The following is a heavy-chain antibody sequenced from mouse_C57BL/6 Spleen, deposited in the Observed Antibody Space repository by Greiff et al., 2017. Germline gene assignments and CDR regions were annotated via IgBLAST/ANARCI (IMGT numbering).Heavy chain of an antibody. J-gene: IGHJ3*01. Sequence: QVQLQQPGAELVKPGASVKLSCKASGYTFTSYWMHWVTQRPGQGLEWIGMIPPNSGSTNYNEKIKSKATLTVDKSSSTAYMRLSRLTSEDSAIYYCADGNSWNAYWDQGGLVAVTA. CDR2: IPPNSGST. V-gene: IGHV1-64*01. CDR1: GYTFTSYW. CDR3: ADGNSWNAY. D-gene: IGHD2-1*01.